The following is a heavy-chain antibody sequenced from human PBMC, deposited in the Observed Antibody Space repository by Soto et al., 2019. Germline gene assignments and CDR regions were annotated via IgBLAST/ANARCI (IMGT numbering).Heavy chain of an antibody. J-gene: IGHJ6*02. V-gene: IGHV3-30-3*01. CDR1: GFTFSSYA. D-gene: IGHD3-10*01. CDR2: ISYDGSNK. CDR3: AGDILPSFGELLDYYYYGMDV. Sequence: QVQLVESGGGVVQPGRSLRLSCAASGFTFSSYAMHWVRQAPGKGLEWVAVISYDGSNKYYADSVKGRFTISRDNSKNKLYLQMNSMRAEDTAVYYCAGDILPSFGELLDYYYYGMDVWGQGTTVTVSS.